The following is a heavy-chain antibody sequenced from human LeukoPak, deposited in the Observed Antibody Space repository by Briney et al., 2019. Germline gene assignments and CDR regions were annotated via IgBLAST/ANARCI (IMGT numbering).Heavy chain of an antibody. CDR3: ARGKETPFYDSGTQAGMDV. D-gene: IGHD3-10*01. V-gene: IGHV3-30*02. CDR1: GFTFSSYG. J-gene: IGHJ6*02. Sequence: GGSLRLSCAASGFTFSSYGMHWVRQAPGKGLEWVAFIGYDGSNKYYADSMKGRFTISRDNSKNTLYLQMNSLRAEDTAVYYCARGKETPFYDSGTQAGMDVWGQGTTVTVSS. CDR2: IGYDGSNK.